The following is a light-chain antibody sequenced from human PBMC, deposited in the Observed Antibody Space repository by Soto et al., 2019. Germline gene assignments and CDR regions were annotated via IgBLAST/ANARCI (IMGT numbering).Light chain of an antibody. V-gene: IGKV3-11*01. CDR3: QQRSNWPRT. J-gene: IGKJ1*01. CDR2: DAS. CDR1: QSVSSY. Sequence: EIVLIQSPATLSLSLGERATLSCRASQSVSSYLAWYQQKPGQAPRLLIYDASNRATGIPARFSGSGSGTDFTLPISSLEPEDFAVYYCQQRSNWPRTFGQGTKVEIK.